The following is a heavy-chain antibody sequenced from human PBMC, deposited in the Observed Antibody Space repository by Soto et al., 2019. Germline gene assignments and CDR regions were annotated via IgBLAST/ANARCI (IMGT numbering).Heavy chain of an antibody. CDR2: LSGSGGTT. CDR1: GFTFGSHA. CDR3: AKTAYDFWCYGQYLFTH. Sequence: EVQLLDSGGGLVQPGGSLRLSCTVSGFTFGSHAMSWVRQAPGKGLECVSGLSGSGGTTFYANSVKGRFTISSDNSKKTLYLQMTSVRAEDTAVYYCAKTAYDFWCYGQYLFTHWGQETLVTVSS. J-gene: IGHJ1*01. V-gene: IGHV3-23*01. D-gene: IGHD3-3*01.